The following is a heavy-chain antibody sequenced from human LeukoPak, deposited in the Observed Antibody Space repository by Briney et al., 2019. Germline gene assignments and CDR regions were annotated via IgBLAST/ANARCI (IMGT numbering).Heavy chain of an antibody. V-gene: IGHV3-7*01. CDR3: ARFCGRRSPEYYFDS. CDR2: IRQDGSEK. Sequence: PGGSLRLSCAASGFTFSNYWMSWVRQAPGKGLEWVANIRQDGSEKNYVDSVKGRFTISRDNAKNLLYLQMDSLRAEDTAVYYWARFCGRRSPEYYFDSWGQGPLLTVSS. D-gene: IGHD2-15*01. CDR1: GFTFSNYW. J-gene: IGHJ4*02.